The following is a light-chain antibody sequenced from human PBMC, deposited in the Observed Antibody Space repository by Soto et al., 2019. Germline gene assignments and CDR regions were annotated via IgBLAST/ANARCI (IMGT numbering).Light chain of an antibody. V-gene: IGKV3-20*01. J-gene: IGKJ1*01. CDR2: DTS. CDR1: QTVTNNY. Sequence: EIVLTQSPGTLSLAPGERATLSCRASQTVTNNYLAWYQQKPGQAPRLLIYDTSSRATGIPDTFSGSGSGTDFTLTISRLEPEDSAMYYCQQYGRAPRTFGQGTKVEIK. CDR3: QQYGRAPRT.